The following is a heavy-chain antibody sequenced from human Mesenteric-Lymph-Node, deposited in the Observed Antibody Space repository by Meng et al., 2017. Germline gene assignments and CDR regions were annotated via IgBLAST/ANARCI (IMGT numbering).Heavy chain of an antibody. CDR3: ARDSQYYDSRRP. V-gene: IGHV3-48*03. CDR1: GFTFSSYA. J-gene: IGHJ4*02. D-gene: IGHD3-22*01. Sequence: GESLKISCAASGFTFSSYAMHWVRQAPGKGLEWVSSISSSGSTIYYADSVKGRFTISRDNAKNSLYLQMNSLRAEDTAVYYCARDSQYYDSRRPWGQGKLVNGAS. CDR2: ISSSGSTI.